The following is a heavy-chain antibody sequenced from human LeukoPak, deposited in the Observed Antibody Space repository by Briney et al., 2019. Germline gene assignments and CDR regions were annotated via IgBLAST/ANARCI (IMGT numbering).Heavy chain of an antibody. CDR2: ISSSGSTI. Sequence: GGSLRLSCGASGFTFSDYYMSWIRQAPGEGLEWGSYISSSGSTIYYADSVKGRFTISRDNAKNSLYLQMNSLRAEDTAVYYCARDRHIAAAGYYFDYWGQGTLVTVSS. D-gene: IGHD6-25*01. J-gene: IGHJ4*02. V-gene: IGHV3-11*04. CDR3: ARDRHIAAAGYYFDY. CDR1: GFTFSDYY.